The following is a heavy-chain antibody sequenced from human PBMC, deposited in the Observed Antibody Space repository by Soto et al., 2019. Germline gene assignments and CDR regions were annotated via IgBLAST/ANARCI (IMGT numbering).Heavy chain of an antibody. CDR3: ARDRARYCSGGSCYRFDY. J-gene: IGHJ4*02. Sequence: SETLSLTCTVSGGSISSGGYYWSWIRQHPGKGLEWIGYIYYSGSTYYNPSLKSRVTISVDTSKNQFSLKLSSVTAADTAVYYCARDRARYCSGGSCYRFDYWGQGTLVTVSS. CDR1: GGSISSGGYY. D-gene: IGHD2-15*01. CDR2: IYYSGST. V-gene: IGHV4-31*03.